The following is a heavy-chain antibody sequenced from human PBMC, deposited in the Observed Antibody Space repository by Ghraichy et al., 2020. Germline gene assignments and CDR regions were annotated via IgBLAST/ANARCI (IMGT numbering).Heavy chain of an antibody. CDR2: IYYSGTT. J-gene: IGHJ6*04. D-gene: IGHD3-16*02. CDR3: ARSRSGGIIITFGGIVARLDV. CDR1: GDSISSSSYL. Sequence: SETLSLTCTVSGDSISSSSYLWGWIRQPPGQGLEWIGSIYYSGTTYYNPSLKSRVSISVDTSKNQFSLNLSSVTAADTAVYYCARSRSGGIIITFGGIVARLDVWGKATTVTVSS. V-gene: IGHV4-39*01.